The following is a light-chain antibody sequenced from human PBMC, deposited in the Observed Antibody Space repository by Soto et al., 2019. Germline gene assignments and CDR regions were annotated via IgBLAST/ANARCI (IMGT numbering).Light chain of an antibody. Sequence: IVVAQSPATLSLSPGGKATLFFRASQSVSSYLAWYQQKPGQAPRLLIYDASNRATGIPARFSGSGSGTDFTLTISSLEPEDFAVYYCQQRSNWPPAFGQGTRLEIK. CDR1: QSVSSY. V-gene: IGKV3-11*01. J-gene: IGKJ5*01. CDR2: DAS. CDR3: QQRSNWPPA.